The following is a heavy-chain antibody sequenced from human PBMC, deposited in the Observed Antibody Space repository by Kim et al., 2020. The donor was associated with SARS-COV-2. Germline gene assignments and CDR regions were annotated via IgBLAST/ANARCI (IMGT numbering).Heavy chain of an antibody. V-gene: IGHV3-30-3*01. D-gene: IGHD6-13*01. CDR1: GFTFSSYA. J-gene: IGHJ4*02. CDR2: ISYDGSNK. CDR3: ARVTGYSSSFYDY. Sequence: GGSLRLSCAASGFTFSSYAMHWVRQAPGKGLEWVAVISYDGSNKYYADSVKGRFTISRDNSKNTLYLQMNSLRAEDTAVYYCARVTGYSSSFYDYWGQET.